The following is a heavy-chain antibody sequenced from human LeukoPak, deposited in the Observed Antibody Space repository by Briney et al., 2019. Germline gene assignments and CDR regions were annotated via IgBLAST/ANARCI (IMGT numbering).Heavy chain of an antibody. D-gene: IGHD1-26*01. V-gene: IGHV3-53*01. CDR1: GFTVSSNY. J-gene: IGHJ4*02. Sequence: GGSLRLSCAPSGFTVSSNYMSWVRQAPGKGLEWVSVIYSGGSTYYADSVKGRFTISRDNSKNTLYLQMNSLRAEDTAVYYCARDRDSGSRLFDYWGQGTLVTVSS. CDR3: ARDRDSGSRLFDY. CDR2: IYSGGST.